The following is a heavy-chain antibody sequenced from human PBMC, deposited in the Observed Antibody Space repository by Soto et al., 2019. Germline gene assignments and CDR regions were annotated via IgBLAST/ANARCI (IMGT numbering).Heavy chain of an antibody. Sequence: GGSLRLSCAASGFTFSNAWMNWVRQAPGKGLEWVGRIKSKTDGGTTDYAAPVKGRFTISRDDSKNTLYLQMNSLKTEDTAVYYCTTHYEPKRPDYYYGMDVWGQRTTVTVSS. J-gene: IGHJ6*02. D-gene: IGHD3-3*01. V-gene: IGHV3-15*07. CDR3: TTHYEPKRPDYYYGMDV. CDR2: IKSKTDGGTT. CDR1: GFTFSNAW.